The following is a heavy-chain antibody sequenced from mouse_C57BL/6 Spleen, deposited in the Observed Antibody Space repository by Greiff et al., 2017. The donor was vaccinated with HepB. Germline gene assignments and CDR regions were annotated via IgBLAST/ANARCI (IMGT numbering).Heavy chain of an antibody. Sequence: QVQLKESGPELVKPGASVKISCKASGYAFSSSWMNWVKQRPGKGLEWIGRIYPGDGDTNYNGKFKGKATLTADKSSSTAYMQLSSLTSEDSAVYFCAINSYYYAMDYWGQGTSVTVSS. CDR2: IYPGDGDT. V-gene: IGHV1-82*01. CDR1: GYAFSSSW. D-gene: IGHD4-1*02. CDR3: AINSYYYAMDY. J-gene: IGHJ4*01.